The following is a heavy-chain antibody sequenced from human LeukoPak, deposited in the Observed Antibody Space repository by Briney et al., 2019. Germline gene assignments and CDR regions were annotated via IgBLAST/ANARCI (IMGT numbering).Heavy chain of an antibody. CDR1: GFTFSSYS. D-gene: IGHD5-18*01. Sequence: KTGGSLRLSCAASGFTFSSYSMNWVRQAPGKGLEWVSSISSSSSYIYYADSVKGRFTISRDHAKTSLYLQMNSLRAEDTAVYYCARHLSGMTGYTYGRGIDYWGQGTLVTVSS. CDR3: ARHLSGMTGYTYGRGIDY. CDR2: ISSSSSYI. J-gene: IGHJ4*02. V-gene: IGHV3-21*01.